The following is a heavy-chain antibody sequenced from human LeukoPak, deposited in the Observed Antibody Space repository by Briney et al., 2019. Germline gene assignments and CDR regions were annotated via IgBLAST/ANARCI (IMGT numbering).Heavy chain of an antibody. D-gene: IGHD6-19*01. CDR3: ARGSISSVWYGY. V-gene: IGHV1-18*01. CDR1: GYTFTSYG. Sequence: ASVKVSCKASGYTFTSYGISWVRQAPGQGLEWMGWISPYNGNTNYAQKLQDRVTMTTDTSTTTAYMELRSLRSDDTAVYYCARGSISSVWYGYWGQGTLGSVSS. J-gene: IGHJ4*02. CDR2: ISPYNGNT.